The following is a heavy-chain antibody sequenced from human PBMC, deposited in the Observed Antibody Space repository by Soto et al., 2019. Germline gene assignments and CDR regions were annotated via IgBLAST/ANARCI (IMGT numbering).Heavy chain of an antibody. Sequence: GGSLRLSCAASGFTFSSYSMNWVRQAPGKGLEWVSSISSSSSYIYYADSVKGRFTISRDNAKNSLYLQMNSLRAEDTAVYYCAKAGPMYSSSWYGAAEYFQHWGQGTLVTVSS. V-gene: IGHV3-21*01. CDR2: ISSSSSYI. CDR1: GFTFSSYS. CDR3: AKAGPMYSSSWYGAAEYFQH. J-gene: IGHJ1*01. D-gene: IGHD6-13*01.